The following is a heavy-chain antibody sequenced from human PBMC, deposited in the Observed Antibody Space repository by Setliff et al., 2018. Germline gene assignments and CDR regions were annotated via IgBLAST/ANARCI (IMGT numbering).Heavy chain of an antibody. V-gene: IGHV3-21*01. CDR1: GFTFSTYS. J-gene: IGHJ6*03. CDR2: ISPSSSHI. Sequence: PGGSLRLSCAASGFTFSTYSLIWVRQAPGTGLEWVSSISPSSSHIYYADSAEGRFTISRDNAKNSLYLQMNSLRADDTAVYYCARAKGNDYSMDVWGKGTTVTVSS. CDR3: ARAKGNDYSMDV.